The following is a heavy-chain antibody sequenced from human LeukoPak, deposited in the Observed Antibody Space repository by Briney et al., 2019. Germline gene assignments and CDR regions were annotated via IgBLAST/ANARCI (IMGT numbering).Heavy chain of an antibody. CDR1: GYTFTSYY. V-gene: IGHV1-46*01. CDR2: INPSGGST. Sequence: GASVKVSCKASGYTFTSYYMHWVRQAPGQGLEWMGIINPSGGSTSYAQKFQGRVTMTRDMSTSTVYMELSSLRSEDTAVYYCARYYYDSSGYYKLYGPANNWFDPWGQGTLVTVSS. CDR3: ARYYYDSSGYYKLYGPANNWFDP. J-gene: IGHJ5*02. D-gene: IGHD3-22*01.